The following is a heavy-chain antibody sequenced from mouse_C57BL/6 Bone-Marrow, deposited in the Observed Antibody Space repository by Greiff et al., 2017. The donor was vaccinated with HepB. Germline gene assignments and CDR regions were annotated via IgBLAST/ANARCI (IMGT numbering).Heavy chain of an antibody. Sequence: EVKLMESGPGLAKPSQTLSLTCSVTGYSITSDYWNWIRKFPGNKLEYMGYISYSGSTYYNPSLKSRISITRDTSKNQYYLQLHSVTTEDTATYDCARWDSSGTGAMDYWGQGTSVTVSS. J-gene: IGHJ4*01. V-gene: IGHV3-8*01. CDR3: ARWDSSGTGAMDY. CDR1: GYSITSDY. D-gene: IGHD3-2*02. CDR2: ISYSGST.